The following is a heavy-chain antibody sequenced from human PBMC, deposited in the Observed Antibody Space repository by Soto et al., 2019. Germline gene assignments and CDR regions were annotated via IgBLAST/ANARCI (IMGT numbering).Heavy chain of an antibody. D-gene: IGHD3-22*01. CDR1: GGSISSGGYY. V-gene: IGHV4-31*03. CDR3: ARLWSSGYSITPHYFDY. J-gene: IGHJ4*02. Sequence: SETLSLTCTVSGGSISSGGYYWSWIRQHPGKGLEWIGYIYYSGSTYYNPSLKSRVTISVDTSKNQFSLKLSSVTAADTAVYYCARLWSSGYSITPHYFDYWGQGTLVT. CDR2: IYYSGST.